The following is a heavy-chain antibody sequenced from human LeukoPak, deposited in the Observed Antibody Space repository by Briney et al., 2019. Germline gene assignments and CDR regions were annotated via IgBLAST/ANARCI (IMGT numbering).Heavy chain of an antibody. CDR3: ARSLWQNRGFDY. Sequence: SETLSLTCAVSGYSISSGYYWGWIRQPPGKGLEWIGSIYHSGSTYYNPSLKSRVTISVDTSKNQFSLKLSSVTAADTAVYYCARSLWQNRGFDYWGQGTLVTVPS. V-gene: IGHV4-38-2*01. CDR2: IYHSGST. J-gene: IGHJ4*02. CDR1: GYSISSGYY. D-gene: IGHD1-14*01.